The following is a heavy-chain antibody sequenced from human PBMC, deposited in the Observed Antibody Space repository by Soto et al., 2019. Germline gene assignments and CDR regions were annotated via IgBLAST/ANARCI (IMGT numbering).Heavy chain of an antibody. CDR1: GYTFTGYY. V-gene: IGHV1-2*04. Sequence: ASVKVSCKASGYTFTGYYIHWVRQAPGQGLEWMGWINPDSGGTTYAQKFQGWLTMTRNTSISTVYMEFSRLRSDDTAVYYCARVSSSGWYYFDYWGQGTLVTSPQ. CDR2: INPDSGGT. D-gene: IGHD6-19*01. CDR3: ARVSSSGWYYFDY. J-gene: IGHJ4*02.